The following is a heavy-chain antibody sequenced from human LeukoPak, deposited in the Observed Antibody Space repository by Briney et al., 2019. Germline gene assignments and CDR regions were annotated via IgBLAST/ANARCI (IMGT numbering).Heavy chain of an antibody. CDR2: INPNSGGT. Sequence: ASVKVSCKASGYTFTGYYMHWVRQAPGQVLEWMGWINPNSGGTNYAQKFQGRVTMTRDTSISTAYMELSRLRSDDTAVYYCARGYCSSTSRYAGNWFDPWGQGTLVTVSS. CDR1: GYTFTGYY. V-gene: IGHV1-2*02. J-gene: IGHJ5*02. CDR3: ARGYCSSTSRYAGNWFDP. D-gene: IGHD2-2*01.